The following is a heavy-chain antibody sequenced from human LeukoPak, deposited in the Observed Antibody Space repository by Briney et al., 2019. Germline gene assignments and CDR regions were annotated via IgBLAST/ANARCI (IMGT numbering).Heavy chain of an antibody. CDR3: AREVTMIGDCLDY. V-gene: IGHV3-30*02. D-gene: IGHD3-22*01. J-gene: IGHJ4*02. CDR2: IRYDGSNK. Sequence: PGGSLRLSCAASGFTFSSYGMHWVRQAPGKGLEWVAFIRYDGSNKYYADSVKGRFTISRDNSKNTLYLQMNSLRAEDTAVYYCAREVTMIGDCLDYWGQGTLVTVSS. CDR1: GFTFSSYG.